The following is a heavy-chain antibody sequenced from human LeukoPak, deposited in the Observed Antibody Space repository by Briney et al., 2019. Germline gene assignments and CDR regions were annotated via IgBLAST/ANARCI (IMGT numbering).Heavy chain of an antibody. J-gene: IGHJ5*02. V-gene: IGHV1-69*05. Sequence: GSSVKVSCKASGGTFSSYAISWVRQAPGQGLEWMGGIIPIFGTANYAQKFQGRVTITTDESTSTAYMELSSLRSEDTAVYYCARGGAARLIWFDPWGQGTLVTVSS. CDR1: GGTFSSYA. CDR3: ARGGAARLIWFDP. D-gene: IGHD6-6*01. CDR2: IIPIFGTA.